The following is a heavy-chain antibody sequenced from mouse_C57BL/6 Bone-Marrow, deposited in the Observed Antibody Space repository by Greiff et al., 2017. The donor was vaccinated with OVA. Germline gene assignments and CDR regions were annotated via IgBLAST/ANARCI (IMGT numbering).Heavy chain of an antibody. CDR2: INPSSGYT. CDR1: GYTFTSYT. V-gene: IGHV1-4*01. J-gene: IGHJ1*03. Sequence: QVQLKESGAELARPGASVKMSCKASGYTFTSYTMHWVKQRPGQGLEWIGYINPSSGYTKYNQKFKDKATLTADKSSSTAYMQLSSLTSEDSAVYYCARSGIYYYGSHWYFDVWGTGTTVTVSS. CDR3: ARSGIYYYGSHWYFDV. D-gene: IGHD1-1*01.